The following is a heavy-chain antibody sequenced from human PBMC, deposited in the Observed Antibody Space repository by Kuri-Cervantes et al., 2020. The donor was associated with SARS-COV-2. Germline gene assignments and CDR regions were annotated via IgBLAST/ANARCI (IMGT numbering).Heavy chain of an antibody. J-gene: IGHJ6*03. CDR2: IKQDGSEK. CDR1: GFTFSSYW. CDR3: ARSIWFGEGYYYMGV. D-gene: IGHD3-10*01. Sequence: GGSLRLSCAASGFTFSSYWMSWVRQAPGKGLEWVANIKQDGSEKYYVDSVKGRFTISRDNAKNSLYLQMNSLRAEDTAVYYCARSIWFGEGYYYMGVWGKGTTVTVSS. V-gene: IGHV3-7*01.